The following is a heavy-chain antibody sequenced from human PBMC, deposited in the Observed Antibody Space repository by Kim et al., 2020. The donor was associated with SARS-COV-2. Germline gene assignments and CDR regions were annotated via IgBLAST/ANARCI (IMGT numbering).Heavy chain of an antibody. J-gene: IGHJ6*02. D-gene: IGHD2-2*02. Sequence: ASVKVSCKASGYTFTSYAMHWVRQAPGQRLEWMGWINAGNGNTKYSQKFQGRVTITRDTSASTAYMELSSLRSEDTAVYYCARPYCSSTSCYTYGMDVWGQGTTFTVS. CDR1: GYTFTSYA. V-gene: IGHV1-3*01. CDR2: INAGNGNT. CDR3: ARPYCSSTSCYTYGMDV.